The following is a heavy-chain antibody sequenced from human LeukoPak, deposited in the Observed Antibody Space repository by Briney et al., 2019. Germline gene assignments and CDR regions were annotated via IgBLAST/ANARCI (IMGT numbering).Heavy chain of an antibody. D-gene: IGHD5-18*01. J-gene: IGHJ4*02. CDR1: GFTFSSYA. CDR2: INGSGGST. Sequence: GGSLRLSCAASGFTFSSYAMSWVRQAPGKGLEWVSDINGSGGSTYYADSVVGRFTISRDNAKNSLYLQLNSLRAEDTAVYYCAWTRYVDTETTITGYLDLWGQGTLVTVSS. V-gene: IGHV3-23*01. CDR3: AWTRYVDTETTITGYLDL.